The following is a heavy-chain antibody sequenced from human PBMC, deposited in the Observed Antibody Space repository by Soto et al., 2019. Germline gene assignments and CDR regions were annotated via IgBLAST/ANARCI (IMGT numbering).Heavy chain of an antibody. D-gene: IGHD1-1*01. CDR2: IIPIFGTA. J-gene: IGHJ4*02. CDR3: AREGVSRTTPEEYYFDY. Sequence: QVQLVQSGAEVKKPGSSVKVSCKASGGTFSSYAISWVRQAPGQGLEWMGGIIPIFGTANYAQKFQGRVTITADESTSTAYMELSSLRSEDTAVYYCAREGVSRTTPEEYYFDYWGQGTLVTVSS. V-gene: IGHV1-69*12. CDR1: GGTFSSYA.